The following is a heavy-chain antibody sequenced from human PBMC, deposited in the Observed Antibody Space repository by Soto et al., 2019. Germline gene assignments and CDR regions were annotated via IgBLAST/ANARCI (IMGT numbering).Heavy chain of an antibody. V-gene: IGHV4-59*08. CDR1: SGPSRSHN. J-gene: IGHJ6*02. Sequence: QVQLQQSGPGLVKPSETLSLTCTVSSGPSRSHNWGWIRQPPGRGLEWIGYVYYTGSTSYNPSLKSRVTVTADPSKNHISLTLSSVTAADTAVYYWVRQGIVHLHGLVDVWCQGTTVSVSS. CDR3: VRQGIVHLHGLVDV. CDR2: VYYTGST. D-gene: IGHD3-10*01.